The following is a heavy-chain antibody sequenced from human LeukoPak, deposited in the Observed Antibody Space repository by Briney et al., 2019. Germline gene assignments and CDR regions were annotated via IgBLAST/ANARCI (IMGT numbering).Heavy chain of an antibody. Sequence: GGSLRLSCAASGFTFSSYGMHWVRQAPGKGLEWVAFIRYDGSNKYYADSVKGRFTISRDNSKNTLYLQINSLRAEDTAVYYCAKGEIEYSSSGGDLDYWGQGTLVTVSS. D-gene: IGHD6-6*01. CDR3: AKGEIEYSSSGGDLDY. J-gene: IGHJ4*02. CDR1: GFTFSSYG. CDR2: IRYDGSNK. V-gene: IGHV3-30*02.